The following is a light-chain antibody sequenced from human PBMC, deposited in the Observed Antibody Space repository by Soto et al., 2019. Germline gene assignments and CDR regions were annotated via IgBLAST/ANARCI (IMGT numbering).Light chain of an antibody. CDR2: WAS. Sequence: DIVMTQSPDSLAVSPRERATISCRSSQSVVSTSNNRNYLAWYRQNPGQPPKLLLYWASTRESGVPDRFRGSGSGTDFTLTLSRLQAEDVAVDDCQQYVSIPLTFGGGTKVDIK. CDR3: QQYVSIPLT. J-gene: IGKJ4*01. V-gene: IGKV4-1*01. CDR1: QSVVSTSNNRNY.